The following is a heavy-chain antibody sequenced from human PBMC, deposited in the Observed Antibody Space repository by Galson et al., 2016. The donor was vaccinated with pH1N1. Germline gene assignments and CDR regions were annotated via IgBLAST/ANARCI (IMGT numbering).Heavy chain of an antibody. CDR3: AKGGAIWPYYNDGAVSS. J-gene: IGHJ5*02. CDR2: ISGSGDDT. CDR1: GFSFSTHG. Sequence: SLRLSCAASGFSFSTHGMSWVRQAPGKGLDWVSGISGSGDDTFYAHSVRGRFTISRDNSKNTLYLQMNSLTAVDTAIYYCAKGGAIWPYYNDGAVSSWGQGALVTVSS. D-gene: IGHD3-10*01. V-gene: IGHV3-23*01.